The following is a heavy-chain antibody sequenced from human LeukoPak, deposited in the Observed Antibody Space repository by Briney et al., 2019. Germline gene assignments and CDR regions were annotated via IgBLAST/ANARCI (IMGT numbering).Heavy chain of an antibody. V-gene: IGHV3-30-3*01. J-gene: IGHJ4*02. CDR2: ISYDGINT. Sequence: AGGSLRLSCAASGFTFSNYAMHWVRQAPGKGLEWVAVISYDGINTFHADSVKGRITLSRDNSNNTLYLQMNSLRTEDTALYYCARDSLAVAGTEFFDYWGQGTLVTVSS. D-gene: IGHD6-19*01. CDR1: GFTFSNYA. CDR3: ARDSLAVAGTEFFDY.